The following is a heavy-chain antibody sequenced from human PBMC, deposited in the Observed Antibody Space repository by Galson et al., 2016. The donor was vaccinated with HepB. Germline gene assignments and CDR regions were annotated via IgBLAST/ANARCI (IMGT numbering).Heavy chain of an antibody. D-gene: IGHD3-22*01. V-gene: IGHV3-9*02. CDR3: AKDSGAYYYDSSGHRRNAFDM. Sequence: SLRLSCAASGFTSDHYAMHWVRQAPGKGLEWVSGISWNSGSIGYADSVKGRFTISRDNAKNSLYLQMNSLRAEDTALYYCAKDSGAYYYDSSGHRRNAFDMWGQGTVVTVSS. CDR1: GFTSDHYA. CDR2: ISWNSGSI. J-gene: IGHJ3*02.